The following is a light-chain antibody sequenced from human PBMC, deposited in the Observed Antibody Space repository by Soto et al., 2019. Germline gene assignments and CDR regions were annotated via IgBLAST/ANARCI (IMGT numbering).Light chain of an antibody. CDR1: SSDVGGYKY. CDR3: SSYATSSPVV. J-gene: IGLJ2*01. CDR2: DVS. Sequence: QSALTQPASVSGSPGQSITISCTGTSSDVGGYKYVSWYQQHPDKAPKLMIYDVSNRPSGVSNRFSGSKSGNTASLTISRLQADDEAGYYCSSYATSSPVVFGGGTKVTVL. V-gene: IGLV2-14*01.